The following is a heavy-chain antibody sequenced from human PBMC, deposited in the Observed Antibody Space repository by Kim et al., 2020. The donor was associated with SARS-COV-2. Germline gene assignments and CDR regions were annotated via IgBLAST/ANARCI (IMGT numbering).Heavy chain of an antibody. D-gene: IGHD6-6*01. CDR3: AREYSSSSVLSYYFDY. V-gene: IGHV3-66*01. J-gene: IGHJ4*02. CDR2: IYSGGST. Sequence: GGSLRLSCAASGFTVSSNYMSWVRQAPGKGLEWVSVIYSGGSTYYADSVKGRFTISRDNSKNTLYLQMNSLRAEDTAVYYCAREYSSSSVLSYYFDYWGQGTLVTVSS. CDR1: GFTVSSNY.